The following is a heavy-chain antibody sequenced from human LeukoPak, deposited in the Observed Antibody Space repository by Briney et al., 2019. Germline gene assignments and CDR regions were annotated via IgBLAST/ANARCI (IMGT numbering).Heavy chain of an antibody. J-gene: IGHJ5*02. V-gene: IGHV4-59*01. CDR3: ARSYGSGSYFDP. CDR1: GGSISSYY. CDR2: ISHSGST. Sequence: SETLSLTCTVSGGSISSYYWSWIRQPPGKGLEWIGYISHSGSTKYNPSLKSRVTISIDTSKTQFSLKVRSVTAADTAVYYCARSYGSGSYFDPWGQGTLVTVSS. D-gene: IGHD3-10*01.